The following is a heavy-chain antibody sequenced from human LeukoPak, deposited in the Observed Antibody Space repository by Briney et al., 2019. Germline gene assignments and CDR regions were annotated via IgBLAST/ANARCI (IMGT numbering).Heavy chain of an antibody. J-gene: IGHJ4*02. CDR1: GFTFSSYG. CDR3: AKQLWFGEFKFFDY. Sequence: GGSLRLSCAASGFTFSSYGMHWVRQAPGKGLEWVAFIRYDGSNKYYADSVKGRFTISRDNSKNTLYLQMNSLRAEDTAVYYCAKQLWFGEFKFFDYWGQGTLVTVSS. CDR2: IRYDGSNK. D-gene: IGHD3-10*01. V-gene: IGHV3-30*02.